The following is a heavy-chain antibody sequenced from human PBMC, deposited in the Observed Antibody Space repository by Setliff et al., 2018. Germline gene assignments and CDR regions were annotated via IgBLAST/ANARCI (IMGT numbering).Heavy chain of an antibody. J-gene: IGHJ4*02. CDR1: GFRFTNFG. CDR3: VRSSAPQVVLAADLGF. V-gene: IGHV1-18*01. Sequence: ASVKVSCKTSGFRFTNFGFSWVRQAPGQGLEWLGSISPYSGNTNYPQWLQDRVTMTIDTSATTVYMELKSLRSDDTAVYYCVRSSAPQVVLAADLGFWGQGTPVTVSS. CDR2: ISPYSGNT. D-gene: IGHD6-19*01.